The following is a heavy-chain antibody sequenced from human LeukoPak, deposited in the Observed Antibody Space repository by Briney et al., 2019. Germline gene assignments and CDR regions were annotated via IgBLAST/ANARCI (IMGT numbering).Heavy chain of an antibody. CDR1: GGSISSYY. CDR2: IYYSGST. V-gene: IGHV4-59*06. Sequence: SETLSLTCTVSGGSISSYYWSWIRQHPGKGLEWIGYIYYSGSTYYNPSLKSRVTISVDTSKNQFSLKLSSVTAADTAVYYCARDGVEELKGVFDYWGQGTLVTVSS. D-gene: IGHD5-24*01. J-gene: IGHJ4*02. CDR3: ARDGVEELKGVFDY.